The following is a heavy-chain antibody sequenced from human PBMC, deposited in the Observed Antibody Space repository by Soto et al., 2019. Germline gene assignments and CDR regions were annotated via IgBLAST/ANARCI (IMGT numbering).Heavy chain of an antibody. J-gene: IGHJ5*02. D-gene: IGHD2-15*01. Sequence: PSVKVSCKASGGTFSSYAISWVRQAPGQGLEWMGGIIPIFGTANYAQKFQGRVTITADESTSTAYMELSSLRSEDTAVYYCARDPGCSGGSCYSESWGQGTLVTVSS. V-gene: IGHV1-69*13. CDR1: GGTFSSYA. CDR2: IIPIFGTA. CDR3: ARDPGCSGGSCYSES.